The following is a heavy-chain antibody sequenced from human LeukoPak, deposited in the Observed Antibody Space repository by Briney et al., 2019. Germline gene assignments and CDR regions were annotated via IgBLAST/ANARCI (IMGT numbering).Heavy chain of an antibody. CDR1: GFTFSSYS. CDR2: ISSSSSCI. V-gene: IGHV3-21*01. Sequence: GGSLRLSCAASGFTFSSYSMNWVRQAPGKGLEWVSSISSSSSCIYYADSVKGRFTISRDNAKNSLYLQMNSLRAEDTAVYYCARDKRIPAAPYYYGMDVWGKGTTVTVSS. D-gene: IGHD2-2*01. J-gene: IGHJ6*04. CDR3: ARDKRIPAAPYYYGMDV.